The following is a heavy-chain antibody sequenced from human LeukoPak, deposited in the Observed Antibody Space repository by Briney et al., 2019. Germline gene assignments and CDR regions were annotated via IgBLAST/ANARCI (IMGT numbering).Heavy chain of an antibody. D-gene: IGHD1-26*01. CDR1: GFTVSSNY. V-gene: IGHV3-53*01. CDR3: ARGGSYLSAFDI. CDR2: IYSGGST. J-gene: IGHJ3*02. Sequence: GGSLGLSCAASGFTVSSNYMSWVRHAPGKGLEWVSIIYSGGSTFYADSVKGRFTISRDNSKNTLYLQMNSLRAEDTAVYYCARGGSYLSAFDIWGQGTMVTVSS.